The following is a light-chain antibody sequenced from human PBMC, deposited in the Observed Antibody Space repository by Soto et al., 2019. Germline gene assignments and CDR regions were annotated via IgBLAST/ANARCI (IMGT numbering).Light chain of an antibody. CDR2: RNN. J-gene: IGLJ3*02. CDR3: AAWDDSLSGV. V-gene: IGLV1-47*01. CDR1: SSNIGSNY. Sequence: QSVLTQPPSASGTPGQRVTISCSGSSSNIGSNYVYWYQQLPGTAPKLLIYRNNQRPSGVPDRFSGSKSGTSAFLAISVLRSEDEADYYWAAWDDSLSGVFGGGTKLTGL.